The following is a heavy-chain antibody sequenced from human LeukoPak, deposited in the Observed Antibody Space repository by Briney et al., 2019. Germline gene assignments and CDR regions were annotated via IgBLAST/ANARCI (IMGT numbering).Heavy chain of an antibody. CDR2: ISSDGGGT. CDR1: GFTFSNYW. J-gene: IGHJ4*02. V-gene: IGHV3-74*01. D-gene: IGHD3-9*01. CDR3: AKDVHDILTGYYLGY. Sequence: GGSLRLSCAASGFTFSNYWMHWVRQAPGKGLVWVSRISSDGGGTNYADSVKGRFTISRDNAKNILYLQMNSLRVEDTAVYYCAKDVHDILTGYYLGYWGQGTLVTVSS.